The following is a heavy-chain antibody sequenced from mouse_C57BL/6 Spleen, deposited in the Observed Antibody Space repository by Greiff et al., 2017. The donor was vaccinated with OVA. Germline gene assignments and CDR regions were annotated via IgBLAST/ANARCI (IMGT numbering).Heavy chain of an antibody. CDR3: ARSHRDYYAMDY. CDR1: GFSLTSYG. J-gene: IGHJ4*01. Sequence: VKLVESGPGLVQPSQSLSITCTVSGFSLTSYGVHWVRQSPGKGLEWLGVIWRGGSTAYNAAFMSRLSIIKDNSKSQVFFKMNSLQADDSAIYYCARSHRDYYAMDYWGQGTSVTVSS. D-gene: IGHD6-1*01. V-gene: IGHV2-5*01. CDR2: IWRGGST.